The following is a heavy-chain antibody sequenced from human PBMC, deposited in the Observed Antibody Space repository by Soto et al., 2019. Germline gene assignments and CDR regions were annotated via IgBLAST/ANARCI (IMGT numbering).Heavy chain of an antibody. CDR2: IQSGGPT. V-gene: IGHV3-66*01. Sequence: GGSLRLSCAASGFTVSSKYMSWVRQAPGKGLEWVSLIQSGGPTYYADSVKGRFTISRDTSENQFSLKLSSVTAADTAVYYCARDGYSSGYYYGMDVWGQGTTVTVSS. CDR3: ARDGYSSGYYYGMDV. J-gene: IGHJ6*02. CDR1: GFTVSSKY. D-gene: IGHD5-18*01.